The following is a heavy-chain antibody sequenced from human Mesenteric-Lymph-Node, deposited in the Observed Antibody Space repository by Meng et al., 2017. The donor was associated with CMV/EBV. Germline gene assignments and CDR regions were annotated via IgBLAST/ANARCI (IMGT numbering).Heavy chain of an antibody. CDR2: ISSSGSTI. J-gene: IGHJ3*02. V-gene: IGHV3-48*03. CDR1: GFTFSSYE. Sequence: GESLKISCAASGFTFSSYEMNWVRQAPGKGLEWVSYISSSGSTIYYADSVKGRFIISRDNAEDSLYLQMNSLRAEDTAVYYCARERGGYCGTSTCPRAFDIWGQGTMVTVSS. D-gene: IGHD2-2*01. CDR3: ARERGGYCGTSTCPRAFDI.